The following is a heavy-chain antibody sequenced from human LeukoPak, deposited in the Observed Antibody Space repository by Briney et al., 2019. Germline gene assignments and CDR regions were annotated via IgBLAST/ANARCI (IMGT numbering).Heavy chain of an antibody. J-gene: IGHJ6*02. D-gene: IGHD3-3*01. CDR3: ATDRRFLPSYGMDV. CDR1: GYTLTELS. V-gene: IGHV1-24*01. Sequence: ASVKVSCKVSGYTLTELSMHWVRQAPGKGLEWMGGFDPEDVETIYAQKFQGRVTMTEDTSTDTAYMELSSLRSEDTAVYYCATDRRFLPSYGMDVWGQGTTVTVSS. CDR2: FDPEDVET.